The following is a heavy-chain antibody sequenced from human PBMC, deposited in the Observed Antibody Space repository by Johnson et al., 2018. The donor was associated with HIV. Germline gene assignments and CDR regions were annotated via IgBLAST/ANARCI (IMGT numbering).Heavy chain of an antibody. CDR3: AREARRYHYDSSNDAFDI. V-gene: IGHV3-33*05. J-gene: IGHJ3*02. D-gene: IGHD3-22*01. CDR2: ISYDGSDK. Sequence: HWVRQAPGKALEWVAVISYDGSDKYYVDAVKGRLIISRDNVNNSVYLQMNSLRAEDTAVYYCAREARRYHYDSSNDAFDIWGQETMVTVSS.